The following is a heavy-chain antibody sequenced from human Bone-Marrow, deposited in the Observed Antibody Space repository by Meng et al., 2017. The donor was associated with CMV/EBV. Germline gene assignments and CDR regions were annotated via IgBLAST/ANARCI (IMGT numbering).Heavy chain of an antibody. CDR1: GFTFSSYS. D-gene: IGHD2-21*01. Sequence: GGSLRLSCAASGFTFSSYSMNWVRQAPGKGLEWLSSVSPKSDYINYADSVKGRFTISRDNAKNSVYLQMNSLRAEDTALYYCAILPGIVTSTDYWGQGTLVTVSS. J-gene: IGHJ4*02. CDR2: VSPKSDYI. CDR3: AILPGIVTSTDY. V-gene: IGHV3-21*04.